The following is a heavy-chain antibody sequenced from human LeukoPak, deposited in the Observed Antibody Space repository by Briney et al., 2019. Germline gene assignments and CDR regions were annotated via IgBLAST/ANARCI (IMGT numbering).Heavy chain of an antibody. Sequence: GGSLRLSCAASGFTFSTFAMIWVRQPPGKGLEWVSSIFPSGGEIHYANSVRGRFTISRDNSKSTLSLQMNSLRAEDTAIYYCATYRQVLLPFESWGQGTLVTVSS. CDR2: IFPSGGEI. J-gene: IGHJ4*02. CDR3: ATYRQVLLPFES. D-gene: IGHD2-8*02. CDR1: GFTFSTFA. V-gene: IGHV3-23*01.